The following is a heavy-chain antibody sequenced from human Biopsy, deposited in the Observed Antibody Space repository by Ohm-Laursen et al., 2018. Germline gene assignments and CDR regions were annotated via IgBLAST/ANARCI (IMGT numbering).Heavy chain of an antibody. J-gene: IGHJ2*01. CDR2: IYFTGRT. CDR1: GGPIDSYY. CDR3: ARDRGYYSDRTVPGYFDL. D-gene: IGHD3-22*01. Sequence: SETLSLTCTVSGGPIDSYYWSWIRQPPGKALEWIGYIYFTGRTSYNPSLKSRVTMSVNTSKKHFSLRLRSVTPADTAIYYCARDRGYYSDRTVPGYFDLWGRGTLVTVSS. V-gene: IGHV4-59*01.